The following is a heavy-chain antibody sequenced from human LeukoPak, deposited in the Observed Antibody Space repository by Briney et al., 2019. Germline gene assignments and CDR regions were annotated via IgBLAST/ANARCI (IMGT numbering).Heavy chain of an antibody. V-gene: IGHV1-69*04. Sequence: SVKVSCKASGGTFSSYAISWVRQVPGQGLEWMGRIIPILGIANYAQKFQGRVTITADKSTSTAYMELSSLRSEDTAVYYCASVVTSRGVDYWGQGTLVTVSS. CDR3: ASVVTSRGVDY. CDR1: GGTFSSYA. J-gene: IGHJ4*02. D-gene: IGHD3-10*01. CDR2: IIPILGIA.